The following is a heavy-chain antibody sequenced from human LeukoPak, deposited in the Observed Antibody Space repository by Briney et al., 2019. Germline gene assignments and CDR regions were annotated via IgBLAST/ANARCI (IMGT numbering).Heavy chain of an antibody. CDR1: GFTFSTYA. CDR2: ISYDGSSK. J-gene: IGHJ4*02. CDR3: ARSRWLQSVIDY. V-gene: IGHV3-30*04. D-gene: IGHD5-24*01. Sequence: GGSLRLSRAASGFTFSTYAMHWVCQAPGKGLEWVAVISYDGSSKYYADSVKGRFTISRDNSMNTLYLQMNSLRPEDTAVYYCARSRWLQSVIDYWGQGTLVTVSS.